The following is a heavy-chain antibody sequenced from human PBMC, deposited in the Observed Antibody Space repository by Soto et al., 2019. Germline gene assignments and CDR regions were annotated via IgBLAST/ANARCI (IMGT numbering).Heavy chain of an antibody. Sequence: QLQLQESGPGLVKPSETLYLTCTVSGGSISSSSYYWGWIRQPPGKGLEWIGSIYYSGSTYYNPSLKSRVTISVDTSKNQFSLKLSSVTAADTAVYYCARQGRREAIYGMDVWGQGTTVTVSS. CDR1: GGSISSSSYY. CDR2: IYYSGST. V-gene: IGHV4-39*01. CDR3: ARQGRREAIYGMDV. J-gene: IGHJ6*02.